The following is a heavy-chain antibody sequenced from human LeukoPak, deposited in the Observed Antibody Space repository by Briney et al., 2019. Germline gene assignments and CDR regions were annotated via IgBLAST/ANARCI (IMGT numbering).Heavy chain of an antibody. Sequence: GGSLRLSCAASGFTFSSYEMNWVRQAPGKGLEWVSYISSSGRTIYYADSVKGRFTISRDNAKNSLYLQMSSLRAEDTAVYYCARELAYFFDYWGQGTLVTVSS. J-gene: IGHJ4*02. CDR1: GFTFSSYE. CDR3: ARELAYFFDY. CDR2: ISSSGRTI. V-gene: IGHV3-48*03. D-gene: IGHD6-6*01.